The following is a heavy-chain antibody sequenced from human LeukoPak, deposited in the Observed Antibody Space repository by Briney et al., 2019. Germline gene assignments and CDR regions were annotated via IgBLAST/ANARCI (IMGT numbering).Heavy chain of an antibody. D-gene: IGHD5-18*01. CDR2: IYKNERV. CDR1: AGSMTNYF. CDR3: ARASFNSYGIDGFDH. V-gene: IGHV4-59*01. J-gene: IGHJ4*02. Sequence: ASETLSLTCTVSAGSMTNYFWNWIRQSPGKGLGWIAYIYKNERVKYNPSLKSRVSTSVDTSKNQFSLRLNSVTAADTAVYFCARASFNSYGIDGFDHWGQGTLVTVSS.